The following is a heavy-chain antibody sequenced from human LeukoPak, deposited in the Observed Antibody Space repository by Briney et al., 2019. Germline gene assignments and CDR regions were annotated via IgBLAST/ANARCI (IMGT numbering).Heavy chain of an antibody. J-gene: IGHJ4*02. V-gene: IGHV3-15*01. CDR2: IKSKTDGGTT. Sequence: GGSLRLSCAASGFTFSNAWMSWVRQAPGKGLEWVGRIKSKTDGGTTDYAAPVKGRFTISRDDSKNTLYLQVNSLKTEDTAVYYCTTFLYYDILTGDSEFDYWGQGTPVTVSS. D-gene: IGHD3-9*01. CDR3: TTFLYYDILTGDSEFDY. CDR1: GFTFSNAW.